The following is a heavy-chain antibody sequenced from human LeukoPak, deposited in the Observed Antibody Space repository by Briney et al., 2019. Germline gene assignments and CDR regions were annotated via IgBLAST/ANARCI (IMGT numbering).Heavy chain of an antibody. Sequence: GGSLRLSCAASGFTFSSYGMNWVRQAPGKGLEWVGRIRSDGTTDYAAPVKGRFTISTDDSKNTMYMQMNGLKTEDTAVYYCATGLSDVTVADFWGQGALVTVSS. CDR2: IRSDGTT. CDR3: ATGLSDVTVADF. V-gene: IGHV3-15*01. D-gene: IGHD1-14*01. J-gene: IGHJ4*02. CDR1: GFTFSSYG.